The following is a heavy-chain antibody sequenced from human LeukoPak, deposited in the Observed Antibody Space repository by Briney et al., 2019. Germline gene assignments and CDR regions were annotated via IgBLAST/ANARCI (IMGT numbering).Heavy chain of an antibody. J-gene: IGHJ6*03. CDR1: GYTFTGYY. CDR3: ARGYSSGWYPNYYYYMDV. D-gene: IGHD6-19*01. Sequence: ASVKVSCKASGYTFTGYYMHWVRQAPGQGLEWMGRINPNRGGTNYAQKFQGRVTMTRDTSISTAYMELSRLRSDDTAVYYCARGYSSGWYPNYYYYMDVWGKGTTVTVSS. V-gene: IGHV1-2*06. CDR2: INPNRGGT.